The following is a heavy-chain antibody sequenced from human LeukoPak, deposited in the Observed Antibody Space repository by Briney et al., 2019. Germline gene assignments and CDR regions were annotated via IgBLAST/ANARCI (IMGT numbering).Heavy chain of an antibody. V-gene: IGHV4-34*01. D-gene: IGHD2/OR15-2a*01. CDR1: GGSIGIYY. CDR2: INHSGST. Sequence: PSETLSLTCTVSGGSIGIYYWSWIRQPPGKGLEWIGEINHSGSTNYNPSLKSRVTISVDTSKNQFSLKLSSVTAADTAVYYCARGLTYYFDYWGQGTLVTVSS. CDR3: ARGLTYYFDY. J-gene: IGHJ4*02.